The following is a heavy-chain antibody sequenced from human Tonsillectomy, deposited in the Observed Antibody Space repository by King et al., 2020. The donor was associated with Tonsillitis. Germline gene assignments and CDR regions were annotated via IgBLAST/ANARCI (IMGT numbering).Heavy chain of an antibody. CDR2: MNPNSGNT. J-gene: IGHJ3*02. CDR3: AKLHGSSARYDAFEI. V-gene: IGHV1-8*01. Sequence: VQLVESGAEVKKPGASVKVSCTASGYTFTSSDINWVRQATGQGLEWMGWMNPNSGNTGYAQKFQGRVTMTRNTSISTAYMELSSLRSEDTAVYYGAKLHGSSARYDAFEIWGQGTMVTVSS. D-gene: IGHD6-6*01. CDR1: GYTFTSSD.